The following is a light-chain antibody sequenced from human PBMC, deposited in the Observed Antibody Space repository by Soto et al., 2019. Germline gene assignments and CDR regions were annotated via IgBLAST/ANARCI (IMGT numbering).Light chain of an antibody. CDR2: RAS. Sequence: EIETTQSPATLSLAPGERDTLSCRASESVNTSLAWYQHKPGQAPRLLIYRASTRAAGIPARFSASGSGTDFTLTINRLEPEDFAVYYCQRYGSSGTFGQGTKVDIK. J-gene: IGKJ1*01. V-gene: IGKV3-20*01. CDR1: ESVNTS. CDR3: QRYGSSGT.